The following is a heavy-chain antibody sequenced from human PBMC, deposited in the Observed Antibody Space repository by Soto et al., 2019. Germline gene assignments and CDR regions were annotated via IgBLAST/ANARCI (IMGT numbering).Heavy chain of an antibody. CDR2: ISTTSGST. V-gene: IGHV3-11*05. D-gene: IGHD6-25*01. CDR1: GFTFSDYY. CDR3: ARGHTIPATG. Sequence: QVQLVESGGGLVKPGGSLRLSCAASGFTFSDYYMTWIRQAPGKGLEWVSYISTTSGSTNYAGSVKGRFTISRDNAKNSLYLQMNSLRADDTAVYYCARGHTIPATGGGQGTLVTVSS. J-gene: IGHJ4*02.